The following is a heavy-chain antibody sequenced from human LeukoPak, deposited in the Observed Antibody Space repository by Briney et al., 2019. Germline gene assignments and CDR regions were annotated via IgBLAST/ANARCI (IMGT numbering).Heavy chain of an antibody. CDR3: ARADGWLVRGWFDP. V-gene: IGHV3-7*01. CDR2: IKQDRSEK. Sequence: PGGSLRLSCAASGFTFTNYWMSWVRQAPGKGLELVANIKQDRSEKYYVDSVKGRFTISRDNAKTSLYLQMNTLRAEDTAVYYCARADGWLVRGWFDPWGQGTLVTVSS. D-gene: IGHD6-19*01. J-gene: IGHJ5*02. CDR1: GFTFTNYW.